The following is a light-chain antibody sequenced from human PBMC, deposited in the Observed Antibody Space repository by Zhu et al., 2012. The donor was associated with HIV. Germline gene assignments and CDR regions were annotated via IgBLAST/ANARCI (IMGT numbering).Light chain of an antibody. CDR3: QHYVPSPMYT. Sequence: EIVLTQSPGTLSLSPGERATLSCRASQTVSRNYLAWYQQKPGQPPRLLIYSASRRVTGIPDRFSGSGSGTDFTLTISRLEPEDFAVYYCQHYVPSPMYTFGGGTKVEIK. V-gene: IGKV3-20*01. J-gene: IGKJ4*01. CDR2: SAS. CDR1: QTVSRNY.